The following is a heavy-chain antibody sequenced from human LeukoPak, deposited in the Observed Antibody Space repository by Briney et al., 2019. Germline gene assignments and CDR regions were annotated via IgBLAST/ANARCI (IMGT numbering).Heavy chain of an antibody. CDR2: INGGGVNT. J-gene: IGHJ4*02. D-gene: IGHD4-11*01. Sequence: QPGGSLRLSCAASGFTFSSYAMSWVRQALGKGLEWVSTINGGGVNTHYADSVGGRFTISRDNSKNTLFLQMNSLRDEDTAVYYCAKDLYSNYGPADYWGQGNLVTVSS. V-gene: IGHV3-23*01. CDR1: GFTFSSYA. CDR3: AKDLYSNYGPADY.